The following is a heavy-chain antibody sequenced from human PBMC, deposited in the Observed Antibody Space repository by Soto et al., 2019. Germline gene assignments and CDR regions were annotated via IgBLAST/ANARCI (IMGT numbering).Heavy chain of an antibody. CDR2: ISSSGSTI. J-gene: IGHJ6*02. D-gene: IGHD5-18*01. Sequence: PGGSLRLSCAASGFTFSSYEMNWVRQAPGKGLEWVSYISSSGSTIYYADSVKGRFTISRGNAKNSLYLQMNSLRAEDTAVYYCARDLKQLWSYYYYYGMDVWGQGTTVTVSS. CDR1: GFTFSSYE. CDR3: ARDLKQLWSYYYYYGMDV. V-gene: IGHV3-48*03.